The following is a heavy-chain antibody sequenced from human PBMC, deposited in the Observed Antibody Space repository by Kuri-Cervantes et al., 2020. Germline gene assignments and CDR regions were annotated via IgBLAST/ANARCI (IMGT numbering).Heavy chain of an antibody. CDR2: IYSGGST. CDR1: GFTVSSNY. J-gene: IGHJ4*02. Sequence: GGSLRLSCAASGFTVSSNYMSWVRQAPGKGLEWVSLIYSGGSTYYADSVKGRFTISRDNSKSTLYLQMNSLRAEDTAVYYCAKVGYSSGWAFDYWGQGTLVTVSS. CDR3: AKVGYSSGWAFDY. V-gene: IGHV3-53*01. D-gene: IGHD6-19*01.